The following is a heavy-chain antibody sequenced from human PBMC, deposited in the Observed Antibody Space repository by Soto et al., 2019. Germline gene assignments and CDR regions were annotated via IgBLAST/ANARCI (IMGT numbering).Heavy chain of an antibody. V-gene: IGHV4-39*01. Sequence: SETLSLTCTVSGGSISSSSYYWGWIRQRPGKGLEWIGSIYYSGSTYYNPAHKSRVTISVDTSKNQFSLKLSSVTAGDTAVYYCACNGYSSGWSATWGQGTLVTVYS. CDR1: GGSISSSSYY. CDR3: ACNGYSSGWSAT. CDR2: IYYSGST. D-gene: IGHD6-19*01. J-gene: IGHJ5*02.